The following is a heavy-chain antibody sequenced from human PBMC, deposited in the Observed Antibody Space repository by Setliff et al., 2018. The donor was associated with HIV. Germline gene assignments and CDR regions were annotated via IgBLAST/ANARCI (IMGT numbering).Heavy chain of an antibody. CDR3: ARSLPRYSYLYYYFDV. CDR2: INHSGST. V-gene: IGHV4-4*02. CDR1: GGSISSTNW. D-gene: IGHD2-15*01. Sequence: SETLSLTCAVSGGSISSTNWWSWVRQPPGKGLEWIGEINHSGSTNYNPSLKSRVTISVDTSKNQFSLNLTSVTAADTAVYYCARSLPRYSYLYYYFDVWAKGTTVTVSS. J-gene: IGHJ6*03.